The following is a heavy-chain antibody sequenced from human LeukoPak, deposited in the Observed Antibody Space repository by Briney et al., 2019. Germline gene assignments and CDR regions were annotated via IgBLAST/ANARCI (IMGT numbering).Heavy chain of an antibody. CDR1: GGSFSGYY. J-gene: IGHJ4*02. CDR2: INHSGST. D-gene: IGHD5-24*01. Sequence: SETLSLTCAVYGGSFSGYYWSWIRQPPGRGLEWIGEINHSGSTNYNPSLKSRVTISVDTSKNQFSLKLSSVTAADTAVYYCARGPPVATMAYWGQGTPVTVSS. V-gene: IGHV4-34*01. CDR3: ARGPPVATMAY.